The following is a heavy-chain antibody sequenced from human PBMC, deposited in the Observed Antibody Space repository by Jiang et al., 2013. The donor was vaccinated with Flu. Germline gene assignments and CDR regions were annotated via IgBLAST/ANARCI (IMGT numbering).Heavy chain of an antibody. J-gene: IGHJ4*02. Sequence: GAEVKKPGESLKISCKGSGYSFTSYWIGWVRQMPGKGLEWMGIIYPGDSDTRYSPSFQGQVTISADKSISTAYLQWSSLKASDTAMYYCARRIKAAGTAQPYYFDYWGQGTLVTVSS. CDR2: IYPGDSDT. CDR1: GYSFTSYW. D-gene: IGHD6-13*01. CDR3: ARRIKAAGTAQPYYFDY. V-gene: IGHV5-51*01.